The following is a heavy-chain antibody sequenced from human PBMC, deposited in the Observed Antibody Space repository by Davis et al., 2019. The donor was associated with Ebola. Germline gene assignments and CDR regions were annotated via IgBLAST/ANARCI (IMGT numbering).Heavy chain of an antibody. CDR3: ARGVGEYSKYDYYYMDV. D-gene: IGHD3-16*01. CDR2: IYYSGSA. Sequence: PSETLSLTCTVSGVSIGSSNYYWGWIRQPPGKGLEWIGSIYYSGSANYSPSLKSRVTISVEKANNQFSLKLRSVTAADTAVYYCARGVGEYSKYDYYYMDVWGKGTTVTVSS. CDR1: GVSIGSSNYY. J-gene: IGHJ6*03. V-gene: IGHV4-39*01.